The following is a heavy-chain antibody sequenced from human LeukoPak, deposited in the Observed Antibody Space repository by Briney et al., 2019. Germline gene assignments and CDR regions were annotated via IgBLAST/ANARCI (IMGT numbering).Heavy chain of an antibody. V-gene: IGHV3-30*04. CDR3: ARGSTYYDSSGQVPFDY. CDR2: ISYDGSNK. Sequence: GGSLRLSCAASGLTFSIYAMHWVRQAPGKGLEWVAVISYDGSNKYYADSVKGRFTISRDNSKNSLYLQMNSLRAEDTAVYYCARGSTYYDSSGQVPFDYWGQGTLVTVSS. J-gene: IGHJ4*02. CDR1: GLTFSIYA. D-gene: IGHD3-22*01.